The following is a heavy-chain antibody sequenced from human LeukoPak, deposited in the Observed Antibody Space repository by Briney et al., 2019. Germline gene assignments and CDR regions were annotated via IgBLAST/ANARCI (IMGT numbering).Heavy chain of an antibody. Sequence: GGSLRLSCAASGFTFSNYWMSWVRQAPGKGLESVANITGDSSERYYVDSVKGRFSISRDNDKKSVYLQMYTLRAEDTDVYYCAKDGYSFDYWGQGALVTVSS. V-gene: IGHV3-7*01. D-gene: IGHD3-22*01. CDR3: AKDGYSFDY. CDR2: ITGDSSER. CDR1: GFTFSNYW. J-gene: IGHJ4*02.